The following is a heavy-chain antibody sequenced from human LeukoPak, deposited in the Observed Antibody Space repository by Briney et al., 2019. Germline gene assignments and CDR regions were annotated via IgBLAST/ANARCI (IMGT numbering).Heavy chain of an antibody. CDR1: GYTFTSYD. Sequence: ASVKLSCKASGYTFTSYDINWGRQAPRQGLEWMGWLNPNSGNTGYAQKFQGRVTMTRNTSISTAYMELSSLRSEDTAVYYCARVGSADYWGQGTLVTVSS. V-gene: IGHV1-8*01. CDR3: ARVGSADY. D-gene: IGHD3-10*01. CDR2: LNPNSGNT. J-gene: IGHJ4*02.